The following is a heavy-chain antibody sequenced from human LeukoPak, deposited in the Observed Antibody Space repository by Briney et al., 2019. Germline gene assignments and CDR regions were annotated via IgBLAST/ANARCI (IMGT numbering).Heavy chain of an antibody. CDR3: ARRLATIKGGHFDY. D-gene: IGHD5-12*01. CDR2: IYYSGRT. CDR1: GGSISSYY. V-gene: IGHV4-59*08. Sequence: SETLSLTCTVSGGSISSYYWSWLRQPPGKGLEWIGYIYYSGRTNYNPSLKSRVSISVDTAKDQFSLKLSSVTAADTAVYYCARRLATIKGGHFDYWGQGTLVTVSS. J-gene: IGHJ4*02.